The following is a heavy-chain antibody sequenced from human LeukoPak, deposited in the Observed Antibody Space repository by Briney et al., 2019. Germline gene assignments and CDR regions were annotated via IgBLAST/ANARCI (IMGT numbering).Heavy chain of an antibody. CDR3: ARDDSFQFDN. D-gene: IGHD5-18*01. CDR1: GYTFTSYY. J-gene: IGHJ4*02. CDR2: INPSGGST. Sequence: GASVKVSCTASGYTFTSYYMHWVRQAPGQGLEWMGIINPSGGSTSYAQKFQGRVTMTRDTSINTAYMDLNRLKSDDTAVYYCARDDSFQFDNWGQGTLVTVSS. V-gene: IGHV1-46*01.